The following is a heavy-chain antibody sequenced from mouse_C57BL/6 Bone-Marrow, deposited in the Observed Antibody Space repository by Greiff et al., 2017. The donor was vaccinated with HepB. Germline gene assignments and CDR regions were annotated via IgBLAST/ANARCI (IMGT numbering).Heavy chain of an antibody. CDR2: ISSGSSTI. V-gene: IGHV5-17*01. Sequence: EVQLVESGGGLVKPGGSLKLSCAASGFTFSDYGMHWVRQAPEKGLEWVAYISSGSSTIYYADTVKGRFTISRDNAKNTQFLQMTSLRSEDTAMYYCARGYYGSSPYWYFYVWGTGTTVTVSS. J-gene: IGHJ1*03. D-gene: IGHD1-1*01. CDR1: GFTFSDYG. CDR3: ARGYYGSSPYWYFYV.